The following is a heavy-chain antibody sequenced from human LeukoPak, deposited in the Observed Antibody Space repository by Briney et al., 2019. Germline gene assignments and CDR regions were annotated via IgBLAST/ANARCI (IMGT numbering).Heavy chain of an antibody. J-gene: IGHJ5*02. D-gene: IGHD1-26*01. CDR2: IKQDGSEK. CDR3: ARGWELDP. Sequence: GGSLRLSCAASGFPFSRYWLSRVRQAPGKGLEWVANIKQDGSEKYYVDSVKGRFTISRDNAKNSLYLQMNSLRVEDTAVYYCARGWELDPWGQGTLSPSPQ. V-gene: IGHV3-7*05. CDR1: GFPFSRYW.